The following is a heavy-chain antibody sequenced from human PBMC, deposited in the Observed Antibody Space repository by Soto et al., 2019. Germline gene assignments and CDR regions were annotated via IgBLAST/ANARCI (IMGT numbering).Heavy chain of an antibody. CDR1: GGSFSGYY. CDR3: ARGHVEQLVDFDY. J-gene: IGHJ4*02. V-gene: IGHV4-34*01. CDR2: INHSGST. D-gene: IGHD6-13*01. Sequence: SETLSLTCAVYGGSFSGYYWSWIRQPPGKGLEWIGEINHSGSTNYNPSLKSRVTISVDTSKNQFSLKLSSVTAADTAVYYCARGHVEQLVDFDYWGQGTLVTVSS.